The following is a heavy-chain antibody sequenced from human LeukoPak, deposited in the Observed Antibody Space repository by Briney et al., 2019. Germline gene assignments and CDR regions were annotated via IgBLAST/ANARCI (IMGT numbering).Heavy chain of an antibody. D-gene: IGHD4-23*01. CDR1: GFAFNTYS. V-gene: IGHV3-21*03. CDR3: AKEGHYGGNFPYFDY. J-gene: IGHJ4*02. Sequence: GGFLRLSCAASGFAFNTYSMNWVRQAPGKGLEWVSFIFSSSTYIYYTDSVKGRFTISRDNARNSLYLQMDNLRAEDTGVYYCAKEGHYGGNFPYFDYWGQGTLVTVSS. CDR2: IFSSSTYI.